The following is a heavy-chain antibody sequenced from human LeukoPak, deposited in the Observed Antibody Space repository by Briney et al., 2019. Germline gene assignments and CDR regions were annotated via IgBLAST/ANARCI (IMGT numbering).Heavy chain of an antibody. CDR2: IYYSGST. CDR3: ARLRPFRPRITMVRGVRAYYMDV. D-gene: IGHD3-10*01. CDR1: GGSISSSSYY. Sequence: PSETLSLTCTVSGGSISSSSYYWGWIRQPPGKGLEWIGSIYYSGSTYYNPSLKSRATISVDTSKNQFSLKLSSVTAADTAVYYCARLRPFRPRITMVRGVRAYYMDVWGKGTTVTISS. J-gene: IGHJ6*03. V-gene: IGHV4-39*07.